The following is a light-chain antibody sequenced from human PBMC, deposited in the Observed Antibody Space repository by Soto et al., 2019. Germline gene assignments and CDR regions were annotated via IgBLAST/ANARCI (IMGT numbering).Light chain of an antibody. CDR2: DVS. J-gene: IGLJ2*01. CDR3: SSYTSSNSVV. Sequence: QSALTQPASVSGSPGQSITISCTGTSSDVGGYNYVSWYQQHPGKAPKLMIYDVSNRPSGVSNRFSGSKSGNTASLTISGLQAEDEADYYCSSYTSSNSVVFGGGTKVPS. CDR1: SSDVGGYNY. V-gene: IGLV2-14*01.